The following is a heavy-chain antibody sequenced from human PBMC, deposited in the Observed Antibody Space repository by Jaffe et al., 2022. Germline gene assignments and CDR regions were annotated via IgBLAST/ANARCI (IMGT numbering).Heavy chain of an antibody. CDR2: INHSGST. D-gene: IGHD2-15*01. J-gene: IGHJ6*03. CDR1: GGSFSGYY. CDR3: ARGQACSGGSCLRVRNYYYYYMDV. Sequence: QVQLQQWGAGLLKPSETLSLTCAVYGGSFSGYYWSWIRQPPGKGLEWIGEINHSGSTNYNPSLKSRVTISVDTSKNQFSLKLSSVTAADTAVYYCARGQACSGGSCLRVRNYYYYYMDVWGKGTTVTVSS. V-gene: IGHV4-34*01.